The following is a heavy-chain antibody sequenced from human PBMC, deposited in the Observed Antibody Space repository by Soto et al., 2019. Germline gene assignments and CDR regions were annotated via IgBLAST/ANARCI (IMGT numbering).Heavy chain of an antibody. CDR3: ARESVDIVATREDGNWFDP. Sequence: SETLSLTCAVSGGSISSSNWWSWVRQPPGKGLEWIGEIYHSGSTNYNPSLKSRVTISVDKSKNQFSLKLSSVTAADTAVYYCARESVDIVATREDGNWFDPWGQGTLVTVSS. CDR1: GGSISSSNW. V-gene: IGHV4-4*02. CDR2: IYHSGST. J-gene: IGHJ5*02. D-gene: IGHD5-12*01.